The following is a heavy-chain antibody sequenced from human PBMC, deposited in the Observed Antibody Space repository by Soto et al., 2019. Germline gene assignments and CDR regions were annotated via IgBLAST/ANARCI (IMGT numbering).Heavy chain of an antibody. V-gene: IGHV1-69*12. CDR3: AVMYRSGWGGDLGY. J-gene: IGHJ4*02. CDR2: VIPMFGTP. Sequence: QVQLVQSGAEVKKPGSSVKVSCKASGDTFSSYAITWVRQAPGQGLEWMGGVIPMFGTPNYAQKFQDRVTIAAEDSTNTAYMDLSSLRSDDTAVYYCAVMYRSGWGGDLGYWGQGTLVTVSS. CDR1: GDTFSSYA. D-gene: IGHD6-19*01.